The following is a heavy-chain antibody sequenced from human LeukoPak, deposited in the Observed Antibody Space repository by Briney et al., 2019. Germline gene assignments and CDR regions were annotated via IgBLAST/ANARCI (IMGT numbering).Heavy chain of an antibody. Sequence: SVKVSCKASGGTFNSYAISWVRQAPGQGLEWMGGILRILGTANYAQKFQGRVTITTDESTSTAYMELSSLRSEDTAVYYCARDRPLINIVVVTAKDYWGQGTLVTVSS. CDR1: GGTFNSYA. CDR3: ARDRPLINIVVVTAKDY. J-gene: IGHJ4*02. CDR2: ILRILGTA. V-gene: IGHV1-69*05. D-gene: IGHD2-21*02.